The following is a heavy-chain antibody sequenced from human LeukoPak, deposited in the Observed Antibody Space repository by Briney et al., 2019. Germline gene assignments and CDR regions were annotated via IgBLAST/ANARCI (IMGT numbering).Heavy chain of an antibody. Sequence: ASVKVSCKASGYTFSSYAMSWVRQAPGQGLEWMGWINTNTGNPTYAQGFTGRFVFSLDTSVSTAYLQISSLKAEDTAVYYCARVGGYSTPCYFDLWGRGTLVTVSS. D-gene: IGHD5-12*01. V-gene: IGHV7-4-1*02. J-gene: IGHJ2*01. CDR1: GYTFSSYA. CDR2: INTNTGNP. CDR3: ARVGGYSTPCYFDL.